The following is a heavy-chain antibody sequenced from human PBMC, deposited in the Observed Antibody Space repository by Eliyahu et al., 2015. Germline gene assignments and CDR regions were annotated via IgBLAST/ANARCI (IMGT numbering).Heavy chain of an antibody. J-gene: IGHJ4*02. CDR2: ISSSSSYI. D-gene: IGHD1-26*01. V-gene: IGHV3-21*02. CDR1: GXTFXSYS. CDR3: ARGNSGSYGFDY. Sequence: EVQLVESGGGLVKPGGSLXLXCAXXGXTFXSYSMNWGRQAPGKGLKWVSSISSSSSYIYYADSVKGRFTISRDNAKNSLYLQMNSLRAEDTAVYYCARGNSGSYGFDYWGQGILVTVSS.